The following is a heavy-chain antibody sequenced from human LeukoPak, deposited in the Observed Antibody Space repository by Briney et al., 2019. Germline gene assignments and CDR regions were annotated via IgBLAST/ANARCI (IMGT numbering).Heavy chain of an antibody. V-gene: IGHV3-23*01. J-gene: IGHJ4*02. CDR1: GFTFSNYA. D-gene: IGHD6-13*01. CDR2: ISGSGGST. CDR3: AKLCSSWGPDY. Sequence: PGGSLTLSCSASGFTFSNYAMSWVRQAPGKGLEWVSAISGSGGSTYYADSLKGRFTISRDNSKNTPYLQMNSLRAEDTAVYYCAKLCSSWGPDYWGQGTLVTVSS.